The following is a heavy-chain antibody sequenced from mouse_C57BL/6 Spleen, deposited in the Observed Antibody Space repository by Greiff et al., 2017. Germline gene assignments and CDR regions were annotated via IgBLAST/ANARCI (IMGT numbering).Heavy chain of an antibody. D-gene: IGHD1-2*01. V-gene: IGHV1-82*01. CDR3: ARGGVLRPYFDY. CDR2: IYPGDGDT. CDR1: GYAFSSSW. Sequence: QVQLQQSGPELVKPGASVKISCKASGYAFSSSWMNWVKQRPGKGLEWIGRIYPGDGDTNYNGKFKGKATLTADKSSSTAYMQLSSLTSEDSAVYFCARGGVLRPYFDYWGQGTTLTVSS. J-gene: IGHJ2*01.